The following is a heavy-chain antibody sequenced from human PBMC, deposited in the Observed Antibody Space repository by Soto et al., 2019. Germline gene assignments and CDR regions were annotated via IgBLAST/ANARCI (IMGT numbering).Heavy chain of an antibody. J-gene: IGHJ5*02. Sequence: QVQLVQSGAEVKKPGSSVKVSCKASGGTFSSYAISWVRQAPGQGLEWMGGIIPIFGTANYAQKFQGRVTITADVSTSTAYLERSSVRSEDTAVYYGARDGDYEVMCFDPWGQGTLVTVSS. CDR2: IIPIFGTA. CDR3: ARDGDYEVMCFDP. V-gene: IGHV1-69*01. CDR1: GGTFSSYA. D-gene: IGHD4-17*01.